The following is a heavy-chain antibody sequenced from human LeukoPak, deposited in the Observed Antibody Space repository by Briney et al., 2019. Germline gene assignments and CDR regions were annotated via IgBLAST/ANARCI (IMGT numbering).Heavy chain of an antibody. D-gene: IGHD4-17*01. V-gene: IGHV1-46*01. J-gene: IGHJ4*02. CDR1: GYTFTSYY. CDR2: INPSGGST. Sequence: ASVKVSCKASGYTFTSYYMHWVRLAPGQGLEWMGIINPSGGSTSYAQKFQGRVTMTRDTSTSTVYMELSSLRSEDTAVYYCARDYGDFPFDYWGQGTLVTVSS. CDR3: ARDYGDFPFDY.